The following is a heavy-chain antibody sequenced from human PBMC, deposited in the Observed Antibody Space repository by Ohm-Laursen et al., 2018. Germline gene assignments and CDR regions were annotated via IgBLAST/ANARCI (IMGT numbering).Heavy chain of an antibody. CDR1: GYTFTSYY. CDR2: MSPKNDNT. D-gene: IGHD1-26*01. Sequence: GASVKVSCKVSGYTFTSYYMHWVRQAPGQGLEWMGWMSPKNDNTGYAQKFQGRVTMTRDTSINTAYMELSSLTSEDTAVYYCARGVDAGVDYWGQGTLVTVSS. J-gene: IGHJ4*02. CDR3: ARGVDAGVDY. V-gene: IGHV1-8*02.